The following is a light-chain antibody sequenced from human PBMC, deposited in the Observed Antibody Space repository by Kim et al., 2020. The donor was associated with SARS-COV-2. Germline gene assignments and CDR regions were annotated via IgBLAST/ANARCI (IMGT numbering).Light chain of an antibody. CDR1: GSDVGNYNL. CDR3: CSYAGSRNV. CDR2: EVT. V-gene: IGLV2-23*02. J-gene: IGLJ7*01. Sequence: PGQSITIACTGTGSDVGNYNLVSWYQQHPGKAPKLMIYEVTKRPSGVSNRFSGSKSGNTASLTISGLQAEDEADYYCCSYAGSRNVFGGGTQLTVL.